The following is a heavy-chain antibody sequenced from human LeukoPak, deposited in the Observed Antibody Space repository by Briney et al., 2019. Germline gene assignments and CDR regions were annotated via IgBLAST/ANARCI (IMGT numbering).Heavy chain of an antibody. CDR1: GFTFDDYA. Sequence: PGGSLRLSCAASGFTFDDYAMHWVRQAPGKGLEWVSGISWSGGSIDYADSVKGRFTISRDNAKNSLYLQMNSLRAEDTAVYYCTRDPTQYLRYGYFDYWGQGTLVTVSS. CDR2: ISWSGGSI. CDR3: TRDPTQYLRYGYFDY. D-gene: IGHD4-11*01. V-gene: IGHV3-9*01. J-gene: IGHJ4*02.